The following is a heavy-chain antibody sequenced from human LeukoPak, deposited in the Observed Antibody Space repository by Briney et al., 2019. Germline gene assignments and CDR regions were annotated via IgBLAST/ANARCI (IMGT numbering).Heavy chain of an antibody. D-gene: IGHD3-10*01. CDR1: GFSFSDYY. Sequence: GGSLRLSCVVSGFSFSDYYMSWIRQAPGKGLEWVSYISSSGSTIYYADSVKGRFTISRDNAKNSLYLQMNSLRAEDTAVYYCARVPVTMVRGAYYYYYYMDVWGKGTTVTVSS. CDR3: ARVPVTMVRGAYYYYYYMDV. V-gene: IGHV3-11*04. CDR2: ISSSGSTI. J-gene: IGHJ6*03.